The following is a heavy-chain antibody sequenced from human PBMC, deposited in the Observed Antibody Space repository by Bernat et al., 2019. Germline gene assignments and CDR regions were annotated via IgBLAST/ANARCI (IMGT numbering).Heavy chain of an antibody. Sequence: EVQLVESGGGLVKPGGSLRLSCAASGFTFSSYSMNWVRQAPGMGLEWVSYISSSSSSYIYYADSVKGRFTISRDNAKNSLYLQMNSLRAEDTAVYYCARVHQGGWGQGTLVTVSS. V-gene: IGHV3-21*05. CDR3: ARVHQGG. D-gene: IGHD2-2*01. J-gene: IGHJ4*02. CDR1: GFTFSSYS. CDR2: ISSSSSSYI.